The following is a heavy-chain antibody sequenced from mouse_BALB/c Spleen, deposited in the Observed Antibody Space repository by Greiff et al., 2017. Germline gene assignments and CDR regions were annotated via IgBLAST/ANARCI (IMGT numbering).Heavy chain of an antibody. Sequence: EVKVVESGGGLVKPGGSLKLSCAASGFTFSSYAMSWVRQTPEKRLEWVASISSGGSTYYPDSVKGRFTISRDNARNILYLQMSSLRSEDTAMYYCALYYEKSRGFAYWGQGTLVTVSA. V-gene: IGHV5-6-5*01. CDR3: ALYYEKSRGFAY. D-gene: IGHD1-1*01. CDR1: GFTFSSYA. CDR2: ISSGGST. J-gene: IGHJ3*01.